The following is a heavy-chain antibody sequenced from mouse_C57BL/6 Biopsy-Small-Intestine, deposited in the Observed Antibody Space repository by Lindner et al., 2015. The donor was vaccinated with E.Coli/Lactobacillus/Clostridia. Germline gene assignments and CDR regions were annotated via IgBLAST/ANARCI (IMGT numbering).Heavy chain of an antibody. CDR1: GYTFTNYW. V-gene: IGHV1-63*01. Sequence: VQLQESGAELVRPGTSVKMSCKASGYTFTNYWIGWAKQRPGHGLEWIGDIYPGGGYTNYNEKFKGKATLTADKSSSTAYMQFSSLTSEDSAIYYCARGNFLDYWGQGTTLTVSS. CDR3: ARGNFLDY. D-gene: IGHD2-1*01. CDR2: IYPGGGYT. J-gene: IGHJ2*01.